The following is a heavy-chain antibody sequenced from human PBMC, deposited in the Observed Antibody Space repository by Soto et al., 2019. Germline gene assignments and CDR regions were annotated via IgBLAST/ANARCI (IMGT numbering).Heavy chain of an antibody. CDR3: TTDPTVTTDRDY. CDR1: GFTFSNAW. CDR2: IKSKTDGGTT. Sequence: EVQLVESGGGLVKPGGSLRLSCAASGFTFSNAWMSWVRQAPGKGLEWVGRIKSKTDGGTTDYAAPVKGRFTISRDDSKSTLYLQMNSLKTEDTAVYYCTTDPTVTTDRDYWGQGTLVTVSS. D-gene: IGHD4-17*01. J-gene: IGHJ4*02. V-gene: IGHV3-15*01.